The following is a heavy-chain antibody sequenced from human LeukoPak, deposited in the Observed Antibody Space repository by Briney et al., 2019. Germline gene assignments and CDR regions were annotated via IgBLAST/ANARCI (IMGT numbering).Heavy chain of an antibody. D-gene: IGHD2-2*01. CDR1: GLTFSHYA. Sequence: GGSLRLSCAASGLTFSHYAMHWVRQAPGKGLEWVALISNDGNNQYYADSVKGRFTISRDSSKNTLYLHMNSLRAEDTAVYHCAKDGHCTTTACYPNHFASWGQGTLVTVSS. J-gene: IGHJ4*02. CDR3: AKDGHCTTTACYPNHFAS. V-gene: IGHV3-30*18. CDR2: ISNDGNNQ.